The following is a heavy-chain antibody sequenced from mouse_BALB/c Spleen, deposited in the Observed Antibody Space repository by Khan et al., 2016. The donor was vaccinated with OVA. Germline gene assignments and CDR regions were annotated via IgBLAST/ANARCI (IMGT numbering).Heavy chain of an antibody. CDR2: ISYSGST. CDR1: GYSITSGYG. J-gene: IGHJ2*01. Sequence: EVKLLESGPGLVKPSPSLSLSCTASGYSITSGYGRYWIRQLPRNQLEWMGFISYSGSTNYNPTLKSRTTITRDTSKNQFFLQLNAVTTEDTATYYCARTARIKYWGQGTTLTVSS. CDR3: ARTARIKY. V-gene: IGHV3-1*02. D-gene: IGHD1-2*01.